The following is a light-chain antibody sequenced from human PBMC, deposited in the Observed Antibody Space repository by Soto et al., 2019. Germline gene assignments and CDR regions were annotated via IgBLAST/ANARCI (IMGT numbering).Light chain of an antibody. CDR1: QSISNY. CDR3: QQAYSFPIT. Sequence: DIQMTPSPSSLSASVVYIVIITCLTSQSISNYLNWYQHKPGKAPKVLISAASNLQSGVPSRFSDSGSGTVFTLTISSLQPEDFATYYCQQAYSFPITFGQGTRLEIK. CDR2: AAS. J-gene: IGKJ5*01. V-gene: IGKV1-39*01.